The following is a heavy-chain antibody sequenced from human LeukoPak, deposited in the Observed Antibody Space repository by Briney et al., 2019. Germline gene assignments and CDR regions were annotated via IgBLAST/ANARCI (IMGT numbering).Heavy chain of an antibody. CDR1: GGSISNSIYY. Sequence: SETLSLTCTVSGGSISNSIYYWGYIRQPPGKGLEWIGSIYYSGSTYYNPSLKSRVTISVDTSKNQFSLKLSSVTAADTAVYYCARHGAWGARGGIDIWGQGTLVTVSS. D-gene: IGHD3-9*01. CDR3: ARHGAWGARGGIDI. V-gene: IGHV4-39*01. CDR2: IYYSGST. J-gene: IGHJ4*02.